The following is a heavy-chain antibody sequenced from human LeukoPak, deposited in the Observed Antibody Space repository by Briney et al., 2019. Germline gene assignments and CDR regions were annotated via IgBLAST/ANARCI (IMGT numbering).Heavy chain of an antibody. D-gene: IGHD3-3*01. Sequence: GGSLRLSCSASGFSFNNYAMSWIRQAPGKGLTWVSLVSPAYGRTYYADSVKGRFTISRDNSNNMLSLYMSSLRADDTAVYYCAKGKKYLEWLPDSWGKGTLVTVSS. CDR2: VSPAYGRT. J-gene: IGHJ4*02. CDR1: GFSFNNYA. V-gene: IGHV3-23*01. CDR3: AKGKKYLEWLPDS.